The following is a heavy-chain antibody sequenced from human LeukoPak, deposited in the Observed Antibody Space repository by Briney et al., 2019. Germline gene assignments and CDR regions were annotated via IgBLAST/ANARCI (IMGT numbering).Heavy chain of an antibody. CDR2: VHNRGIT. D-gene: IGHD4-17*01. Sequence: SETLSLTXSVSGVSISSYYWSWIRQPPGKGLEWIGYVHNRGITKYNPSLKGRVTMSVDTSKSQFSLKLTSVTAADTAVYFCARDPAGDYGYWGQGTLVTVSS. CDR3: ARDPAGDYGY. J-gene: IGHJ4*02. CDR1: GVSISSYY. V-gene: IGHV4-59*01.